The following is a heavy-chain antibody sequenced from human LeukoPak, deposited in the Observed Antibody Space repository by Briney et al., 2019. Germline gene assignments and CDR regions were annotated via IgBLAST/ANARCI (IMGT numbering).Heavy chain of an antibody. CDR3: TSWGDTTAEYFQR. Sequence: GGSLRLSCVVSGFTFNRCWMNWVRQAPGKGLEWVAHINPDGRDTYYVDSVKGRFTISRDNAQNSMYLQMNSLRVENTAVYYCTSWGDTTAEYFQRWGQGTLVTVSS. D-gene: IGHD2-21*02. V-gene: IGHV3-7*01. CDR2: INPDGRDT. J-gene: IGHJ1*01. CDR1: GFTFNRCW.